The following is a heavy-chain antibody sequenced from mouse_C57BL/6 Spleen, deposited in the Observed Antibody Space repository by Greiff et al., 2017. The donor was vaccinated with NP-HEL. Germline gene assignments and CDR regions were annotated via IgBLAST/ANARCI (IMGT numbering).Heavy chain of an antibody. V-gene: IGHV1-80*01. CDR3: ARERSTGAMDY. CDR2: IYPGDGDT. Sequence: QVQLQQSGAELVKPGASVKISCKASGYAFSSYWMNWVKQRPGKGLEWIGQIYPGDGDTNYNGKFKGKATLTADKSSSTAYMQLSSLTSEDSAVYFCARERSTGAMDYWGQGTSVTVSS. CDR1: GYAFSSYW. J-gene: IGHJ4*01. D-gene: IGHD4-1*01.